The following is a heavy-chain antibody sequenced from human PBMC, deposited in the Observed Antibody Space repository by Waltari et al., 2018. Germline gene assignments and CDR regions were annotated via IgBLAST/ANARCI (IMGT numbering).Heavy chain of an antibody. V-gene: IGHV1-8*01. Sequence: QVQLVQSGAEVKKPGASGKVSCKASGYTFPSYDINWVRTATGQGLEGMGWMNPNSGNTGYAQKFQGRVTMTRNTSISTAYMELSSLRSEDTAVYYCARGRGIAVGGGYWGQGTLVTVSS. CDR3: ARGRGIAVGGGY. D-gene: IGHD6-19*01. J-gene: IGHJ4*02. CDR2: MNPNSGNT. CDR1: GYTFPSYD.